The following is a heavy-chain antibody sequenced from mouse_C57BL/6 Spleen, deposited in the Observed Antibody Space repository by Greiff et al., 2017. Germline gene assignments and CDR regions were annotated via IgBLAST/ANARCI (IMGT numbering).Heavy chain of an antibody. J-gene: IGHJ2*01. Sequence: QVQLQQSGAELVKPGASVKISCKASGYAFSSYWMNWVKQRPGKGLEWIGQIYPGDGDTNYNGKFKGKATLTADKSSSTAYMQLSSLTSEDSAVYFCARRETIPGYFDYWGQGTTLTVSS. CDR1: GYAFSSYW. D-gene: IGHD1-1*02. CDR2: IYPGDGDT. V-gene: IGHV1-80*01. CDR3: ARRETIPGYFDY.